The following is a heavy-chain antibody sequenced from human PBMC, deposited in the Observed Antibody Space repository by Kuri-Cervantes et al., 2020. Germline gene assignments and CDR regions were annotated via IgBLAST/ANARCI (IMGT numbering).Heavy chain of an antibody. CDR3: ARGARYYYDSSGSKSYYFDY. Sequence: ASVKVSCKASGYTFTNYDINWVRQATGQGLEWMGWMNPNSGNTGYAQKFQGRVIMTRNTSITTAYMELSTLRSEDTAVYYCARGARYYYDSSGSKSYYFDYWGQGTLVTVSS. J-gene: IGHJ4*02. V-gene: IGHV1-8*02. D-gene: IGHD3-22*01. CDR1: GYTFTNYD. CDR2: MNPNSGNT.